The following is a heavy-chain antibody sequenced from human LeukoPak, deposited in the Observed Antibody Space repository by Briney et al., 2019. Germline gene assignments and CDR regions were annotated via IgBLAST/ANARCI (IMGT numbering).Heavy chain of an antibody. CDR2: IYPSDSDT. D-gene: IGHD1-1*01. CDR1: GYSFTSYW. CDR3: ARRGLEVESLVIDY. Sequence: GESLKISCKGSGYSFTSYWIGWVRRMPGKGLEWMGIIYPSDSDTKYSPSFQGQVTISADKSISTAYLQWSSLKASDTAMYFCARRGLEVESLVIDYRGQGTLVTVSS. J-gene: IGHJ4*02. V-gene: IGHV5-51*01.